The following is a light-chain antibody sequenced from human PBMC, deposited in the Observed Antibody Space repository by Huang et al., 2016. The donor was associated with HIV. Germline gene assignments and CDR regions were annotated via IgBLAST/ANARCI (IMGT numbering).Light chain of an antibody. CDR2: ATS. V-gene: IGKV3-15*01. CDR1: QSVRDK. J-gene: IGKJ4*01. Sequence: EIVMTQSPDTLFVSPGERVTLSCRASQSVRDKLAGYQQKPGQAPRLLLHATSTRAAGVPARFSGSGSGTEFTLTISSLQSEDCGVYYCQQYESWPPLTFGGGTKVEIK. CDR3: QQYESWPPLT.